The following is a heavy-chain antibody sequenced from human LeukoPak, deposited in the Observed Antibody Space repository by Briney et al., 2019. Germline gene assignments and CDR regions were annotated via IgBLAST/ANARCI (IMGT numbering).Heavy chain of an antibody. J-gene: IGHJ4*02. V-gene: IGHV3-66*01. CDR1: GLTVSSNY. D-gene: IGHD2-2*01. CDR3: AILQRNAWYY. CDR2: IYSGGNT. Sequence: GGSLRLSCAASGLTVSSNYMSWVRQAPGKGLEWVSIIYSGGNTYYADSVKGRFTISRDNSKNTLYLQMNSLRAEDTAAYYCAILQRNAWYYWGQGTLVTVSS.